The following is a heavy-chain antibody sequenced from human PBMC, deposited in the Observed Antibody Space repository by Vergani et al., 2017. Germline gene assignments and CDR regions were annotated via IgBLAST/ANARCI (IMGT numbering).Heavy chain of an antibody. J-gene: IGHJ6*03. Sequence: QVQLEESGGGVVKPGKSLRLSCAGSGFTLSRHAMHWVRQAPGQGLEWVAYIWYDGSKEYYPDSVTGRFIIVRDKAKNKRYLQMKNLSAADTAVYYCARSLYCAHGVCDMTYYYYMDVWGKGTAVTVSS. CDR2: IWYDGSKE. CDR3: ARSLYCAHGVCDMTYYYYMDV. CDR1: GFTLSRHA. V-gene: IGHV3-33*01. D-gene: IGHD2-8*01.